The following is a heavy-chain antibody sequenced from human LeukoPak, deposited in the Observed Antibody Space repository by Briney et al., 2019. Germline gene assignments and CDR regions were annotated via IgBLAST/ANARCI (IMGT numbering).Heavy chain of an antibody. D-gene: IGHD1-26*01. CDR2: IYTSGST. CDR3: ARETDRSWESPDFDY. V-gene: IGHV4-4*07. CDR1: GGSISSYY. J-gene: IGHJ4*02. Sequence: SETLSLTCTVSGGSISSYYWSWIRQPAGKGLEWIGRIYTSGSTNYNPSLKSRATMSVDTSKNQFSLKLSSVTAADTAVYYCARETDRSWESPDFDYWGQGTLVTVSS.